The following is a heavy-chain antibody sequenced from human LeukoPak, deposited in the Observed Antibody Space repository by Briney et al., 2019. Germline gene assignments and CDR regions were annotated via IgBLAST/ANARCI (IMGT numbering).Heavy chain of an antibody. CDR2: INIGGTNT. Sequence: GGSLRLSCAASGFTFNDYYMSWIRQAPGKGLEWLSYINIGGTNTHYADPVKGRFTISRDNAKKSLYSEMNNRRAEDTAVYYCATDGAGFDTWGQGVLVTVSS. V-gene: IGHV3-11*01. J-gene: IGHJ5*02. CDR3: ATDGAGFDT. CDR1: GFTFNDYY.